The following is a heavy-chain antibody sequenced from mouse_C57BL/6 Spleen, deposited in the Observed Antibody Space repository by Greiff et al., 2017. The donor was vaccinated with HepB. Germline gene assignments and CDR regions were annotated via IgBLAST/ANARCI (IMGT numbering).Heavy chain of an antibody. CDR1: GYSITSGYY. CDR2: ISYDGSN. V-gene: IGHV3-6*01. CDR3: ARGGYAWYFDV. Sequence: EVKLLESGPGLVKPSQSLSLTCSVTGYSITSGYYWNWIRQFPGNKLEWMGYISYDGSNNYNPSLKNRISITRDTSKNQFFLKLNSVTTEDTATYYCARGGYAWYFDVWGTGTTVTVSS. J-gene: IGHJ1*03. D-gene: IGHD1-2*01.